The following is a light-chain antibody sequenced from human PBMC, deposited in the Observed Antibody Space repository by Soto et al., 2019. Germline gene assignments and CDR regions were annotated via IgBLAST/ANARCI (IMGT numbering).Light chain of an antibody. CDR3: HQYHIYPVA. Sequence: DIQMTQSPSTLSASVGDRVTITCRASQSVSTWLAWYQQKPGKATKLLIHKASTLENGVPPRFSGSGSGTDFTLTISSLQPDDFGTYYCHQYHIYPVAFGGGTKVEIK. V-gene: IGKV1-5*03. J-gene: IGKJ4*01. CDR1: QSVSTW. CDR2: KAS.